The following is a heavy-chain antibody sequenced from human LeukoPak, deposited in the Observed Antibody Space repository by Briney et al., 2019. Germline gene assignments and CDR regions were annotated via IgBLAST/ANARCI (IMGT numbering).Heavy chain of an antibody. CDR1: GFTFSSYS. Sequence: GGSLRLSCAASGFTFSSYSMNWVRQVPGKGLEWVSSISSSSSYIYYADSVKGRFTISRDNAKNSLYLQMNSLRAEDTAVYYCASLDGTYWFDPWGQGTLVTVSS. CDR3: ASLDGTYWFDP. J-gene: IGHJ5*02. V-gene: IGHV3-21*01. CDR2: ISSSSSYI.